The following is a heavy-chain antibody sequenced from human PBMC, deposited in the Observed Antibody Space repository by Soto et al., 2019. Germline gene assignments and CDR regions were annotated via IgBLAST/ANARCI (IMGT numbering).Heavy chain of an antibody. V-gene: IGHV4-61*01. CDR1: GGSVSSGSYY. J-gene: IGHJ5*02. Sequence: SETRLTCTVSGGSVSSGSYYWSWIRQPPGKGLEWIGYIYYSGSTYYNPSLKSRVTISVDRSKNQFSLKLSSVTAADTAVYYCARVPGPWGQGTLVTVSS. CDR3: ARVPGP. D-gene: IGHD7-27*01. CDR2: IYYSGST.